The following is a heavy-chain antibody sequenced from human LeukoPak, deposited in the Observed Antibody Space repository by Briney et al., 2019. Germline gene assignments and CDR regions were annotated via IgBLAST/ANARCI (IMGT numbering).Heavy chain of an antibody. CDR3: AAGIVGATDY. Sequence: SETLSLTCTVSGGSISSYYWSWIRQPPGEGLEWIGYIYYSGSTNYNPSLKSRVTISVDTSKNQFSLKLSSVTAADTAVYYCAAGIVGATDYWGQGTLVTVSS. J-gene: IGHJ4*02. D-gene: IGHD1-26*01. CDR2: IYYSGST. V-gene: IGHV4-59*01. CDR1: GGSISSYY.